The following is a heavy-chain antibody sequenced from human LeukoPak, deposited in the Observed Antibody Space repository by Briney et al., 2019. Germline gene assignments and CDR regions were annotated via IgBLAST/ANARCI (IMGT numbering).Heavy chain of an antibody. CDR2: IVVGSGNT. CDR3: SSCSSGWNYYYYYGMDV. J-gene: IGHJ6*02. V-gene: IGHV1-58*02. CDR1: GFTFTSSA. D-gene: IGHD6-19*01. Sequence: TSVKVSCKDSGFTFTSSAMQWVRQARGQRLEWIGWIVVGSGNTNYAQKLQERVTITRDMSTSTAYMELSSLRSEDTAVYYLSSCSSGWNYYYYYGMDVWGQGTTVTVSS.